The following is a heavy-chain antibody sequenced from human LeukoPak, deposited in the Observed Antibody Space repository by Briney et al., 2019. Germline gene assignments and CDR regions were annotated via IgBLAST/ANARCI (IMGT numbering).Heavy chain of an antibody. J-gene: IGHJ6*03. Sequence: SETLSLTCTVSGGSISSSSYYWGWIRQPPGKGLEWIGSIYYSGSTYHNPSLKSRVTISVDTSKNQFSLKLSSVTAADTAVYYCEYRYGDEGLDYYMDVWGKGTTVTVSS. D-gene: IGHD4-17*01. CDR2: IYYSGST. CDR3: EYRYGDEGLDYYMDV. V-gene: IGHV4-39*01. CDR1: GGSISSSSYY.